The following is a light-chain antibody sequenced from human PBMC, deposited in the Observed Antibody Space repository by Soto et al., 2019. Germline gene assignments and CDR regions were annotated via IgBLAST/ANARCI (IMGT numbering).Light chain of an antibody. J-gene: IGKJ4*01. V-gene: IGKV1-12*01. CDR1: QGISSC. CDR2: AAS. CDR3: QQYKSYSTLT. Sequence: DIQMTQSPSSVSSSLGDRVTITCRASQGISSCLAWFQQKPGKAPKLLIYAASTLQSGAPSRFSGSGSGTDFTLTITSLQPADFATYYCQQYKSYSTLTFGGGTKVDIK.